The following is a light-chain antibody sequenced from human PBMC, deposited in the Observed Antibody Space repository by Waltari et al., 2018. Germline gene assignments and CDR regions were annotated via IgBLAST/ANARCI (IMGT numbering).Light chain of an antibody. V-gene: IGKV3-20*01. CDR3: QQYDTSPGT. J-gene: IGKJ2*01. CDR1: QSLKVAY. CDR2: GAL. Sequence: ELVLTQSPGTLSLSPGEKAILSCRASQSLKVAYVAWYQQKSGQAPRLLIYGALYRAADIPDRFSGSGSGTDFTLTITRLEPEDFAVYYCQQYDTSPGTFGQGTKLEMK.